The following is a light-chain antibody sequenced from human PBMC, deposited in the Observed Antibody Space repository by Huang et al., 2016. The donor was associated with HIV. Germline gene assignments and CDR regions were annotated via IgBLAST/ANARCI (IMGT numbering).Light chain of an antibody. CDR2: GAS. CDR1: QTINTY. CDR3: QQAYTVPA. Sequence: DIQLTQSPSSLSASVGDRVTITCRASQTINTYLNWYQQKPGKAPHLLIYGASNLQSGVPSRFSGSGSGTDFTLIISGLQPDDFATYYCQQAYTVPAFGRGTKVEIK. V-gene: IGKV1-39*01. J-gene: IGKJ1*01.